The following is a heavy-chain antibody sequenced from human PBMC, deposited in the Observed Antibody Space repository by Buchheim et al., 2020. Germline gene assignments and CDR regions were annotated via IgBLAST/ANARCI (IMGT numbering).Heavy chain of an antibody. J-gene: IGHJ5*02. CDR3: VRVSGVAWYNWFDP. V-gene: IGHV4-30-4*01. Sequence: QVQLQESGPGLVQPSQTLSLTCSVSGGSITIGDFYWSWVRQSPDKGLEWIGFVYHTGSTVYNPSLKDRAAMSVDPSENQFSLHLNSVTAADTAVYYCVRVSGVAWYNWFDPWGQGTL. CDR2: VYHTGST. D-gene: IGHD3-3*01. CDR1: GGSITIGDFY.